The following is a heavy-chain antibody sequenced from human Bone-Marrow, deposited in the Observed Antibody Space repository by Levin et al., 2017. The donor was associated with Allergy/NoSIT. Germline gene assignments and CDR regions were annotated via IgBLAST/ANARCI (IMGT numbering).Heavy chain of an antibody. CDR2: TSSSSNYV. Sequence: LSLTCAASGFTFRTYSMNWVRQAPGKGLEWVSSTSSSSNYVFYADSLKGRFTISRDNAKNLLYLQMNSLRVEDTAIYYCARCGGGSCNRNNGMDVWGQGTTVTVSS. CDR3: ARCGGGSCNRNNGMDV. CDR1: GFTFRTYS. D-gene: IGHD2-15*01. J-gene: IGHJ6*02. V-gene: IGHV3-21*06.